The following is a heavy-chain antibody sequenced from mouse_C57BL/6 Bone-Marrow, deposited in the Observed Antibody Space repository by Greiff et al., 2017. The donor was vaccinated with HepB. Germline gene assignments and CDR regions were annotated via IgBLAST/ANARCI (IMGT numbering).Heavy chain of an antibody. D-gene: IGHD4-1*01. Sequence: EVLLQQSGPELVKPGASVKISCKASGYTFTDYYMNWVKQSHGKSLEWIGDINPNNGGTSYNQKFKGKATLTVDKSSSTAYMELRSLTSEDSAVYYCARRDWDKYYFDYWGKGTTLTVSS. J-gene: IGHJ2*01. CDR3: ARRDWDKYYFDY. CDR2: INPNNGGT. V-gene: IGHV1-26*01. CDR1: GYTFTDYY.